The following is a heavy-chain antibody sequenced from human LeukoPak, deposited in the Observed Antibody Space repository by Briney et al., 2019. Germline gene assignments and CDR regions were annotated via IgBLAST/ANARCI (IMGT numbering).Heavy chain of an antibody. CDR2: ICAYNGNT. V-gene: IGHV1-18*01. CDR1: GYTFISYG. D-gene: IGHD3-22*01. Sequence: GASVNVSCKASGYTFISYGISWVRQAPGQGLEWMGWICAYNGNTNYAQKLQGRVTMTTDTSTSTAYMELRSLRSDDTAVYYCARGRRHYYDSSGYYYYWGQGTLVTVSS. CDR3: ARGRRHYYDSSGYYYY. J-gene: IGHJ4*02.